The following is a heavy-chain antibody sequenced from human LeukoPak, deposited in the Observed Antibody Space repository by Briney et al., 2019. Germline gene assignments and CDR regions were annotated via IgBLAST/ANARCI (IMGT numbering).Heavy chain of an antibody. Sequence: PGGSLRLSCAASGFPFSSYAMSWVRQAPGKGLEWVSAISGSGGNTYYADSVKGRFTISRDNFKNTPYLQMNSLRAEDTAVYYCARDQYYDILTGYSPYGMDVWGQGTTVTVSS. CDR2: ISGSGGNT. J-gene: IGHJ6*02. CDR3: ARDQYYDILTGYSPYGMDV. D-gene: IGHD3-9*01. V-gene: IGHV3-23*01. CDR1: GFPFSSYA.